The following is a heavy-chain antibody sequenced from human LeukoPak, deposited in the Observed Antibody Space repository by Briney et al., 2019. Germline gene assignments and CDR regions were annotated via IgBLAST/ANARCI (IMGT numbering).Heavy chain of an antibody. V-gene: IGHV1-18*01. CDR1: GGTFSSYA. D-gene: IGHD4-17*01. Sequence: ASVKVSCKASGGTFSSYAVSWVRQAPGQGLEWMEWISAYNGNTNYAQKLQGRVTMTTDTSTSTAYMELRSLRSDDTAVYYCARGWRETTSPNDYWGQGTLVTVSS. CDR3: ARGWRETTSPNDY. CDR2: ISAYNGNT. J-gene: IGHJ4*02.